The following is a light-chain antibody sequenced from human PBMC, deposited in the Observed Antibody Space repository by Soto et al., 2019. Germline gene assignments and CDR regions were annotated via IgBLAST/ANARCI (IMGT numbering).Light chain of an antibody. CDR1: QDISNY. CDR3: QQYDNLIT. Sequence: DIQMTQSPSSLSASVGDRVTITCQASQDISNYLNWYQQKPGKAPKLLIYDASNLETGVPSRFSGSVSGTDFTFTISSLQPEEIATYYCQQYDNLITFGQGTRLEIK. CDR2: DAS. J-gene: IGKJ5*01. V-gene: IGKV1-33*01.